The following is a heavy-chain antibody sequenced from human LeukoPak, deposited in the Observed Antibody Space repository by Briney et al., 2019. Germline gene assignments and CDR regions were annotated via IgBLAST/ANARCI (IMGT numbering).Heavy chain of an antibody. CDR1: GYTFTSYD. CDR3: AREPGIVAKWFDP. J-gene: IGHJ5*02. CDR2: MNPNSGNT. Sequence: VXVSCKASGYTFTSYDINWVRQATGQGVEWVGWMNPNSGNTGYAQKFQGRVTMTRNTSISTAYMELSSLRSEDTAVYYCAREPGIVAKWFDPWGQGTLVTVSS. V-gene: IGHV1-8*01. D-gene: IGHD5-12*01.